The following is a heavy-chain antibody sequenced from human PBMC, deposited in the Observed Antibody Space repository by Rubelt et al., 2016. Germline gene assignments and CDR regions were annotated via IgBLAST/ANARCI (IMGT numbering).Heavy chain of an antibody. J-gene: IGHJ4*02. D-gene: IGHD3-16*02. V-gene: IGHV1-18*01. CDR1: GYTFTSYG. CDR2: ISAYNGNT. Sequence: QVQLVQSGAEVKKPGASVKVSCKASGYTFTSYGISWVRQAPGQGLEWMGWISAYNGNTNYAQKLQGRVTMTTAPATSTAYMELRSLRSDDTAVYYCARNLIMITFGGVIVPPDYWGQGTLVTVSS. CDR3: ARNLIMITFGGVIVPPDY.